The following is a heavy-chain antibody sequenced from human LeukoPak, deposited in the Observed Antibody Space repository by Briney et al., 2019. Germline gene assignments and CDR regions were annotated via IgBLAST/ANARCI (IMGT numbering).Heavy chain of an antibody. CDR3: AVYCSSTSCPFDY. Sequence: ASVKVSCKASGYTSTSYDINWVRQATGQGLEWMGWMNPNSGNTGYAQKFQGRVTITRNTSISTAYMELSSLRSEDTAVYYCAVYCSSTSCPFDYWGQGTLVTVSS. V-gene: IGHV1-8*03. CDR2: MNPNSGNT. D-gene: IGHD2-2*01. CDR1: GYTSTSYD. J-gene: IGHJ4*02.